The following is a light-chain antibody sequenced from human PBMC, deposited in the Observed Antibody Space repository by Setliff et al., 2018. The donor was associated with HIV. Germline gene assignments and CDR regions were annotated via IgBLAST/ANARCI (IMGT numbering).Light chain of an antibody. CDR1: SSNIGSNY. Sequence: SALTQPPSASGTPGQRVTISCSGSSSNIGSNYVYWYQQLPGTAPKLLIYRNNQRPSGVPDRFSGSKSGTSASLAISGLRSEDEADYYCAAWDDSLSSFYVFGTGTKATVL. CDR2: RNN. V-gene: IGLV1-47*01. J-gene: IGLJ1*01. CDR3: AAWDDSLSSFYV.